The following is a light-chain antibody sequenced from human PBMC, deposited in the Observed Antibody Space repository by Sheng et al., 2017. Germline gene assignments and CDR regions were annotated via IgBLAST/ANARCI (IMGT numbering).Light chain of an antibody. CDR1: QSVSSRY. CDR2: GAS. Sequence: EIVLTQSPGTLSLSPGERATLSCRASQSVSSRYIAWYQQKPGQAPRLLIFGASSRAIGIPDRFSGSESGTDFTLTISRLEPEDFAVYFCQHXGXGWTFGQGTKVEIK. V-gene: IGKV3-20*01. CDR3: QHXGXGWT. J-gene: IGKJ1*01.